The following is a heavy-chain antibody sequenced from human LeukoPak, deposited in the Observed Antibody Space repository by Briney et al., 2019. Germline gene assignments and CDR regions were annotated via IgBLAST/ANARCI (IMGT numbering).Heavy chain of an antibody. J-gene: IGHJ4*02. D-gene: IGHD6-19*01. CDR2: IYSSGST. Sequence: GGSLRLSCAASGFTVSSNYMSWVRQAPEKGLEWVSVIYSSGSTYYADSVKGRFTISRDNSQNTLYLQMNSLRAEDTAMYYCARVSGQWLAYYFDYWGQGTLVTVSS. CDR3: ARVSGQWLAYYFDY. V-gene: IGHV3-53*01. CDR1: GFTVSSNY.